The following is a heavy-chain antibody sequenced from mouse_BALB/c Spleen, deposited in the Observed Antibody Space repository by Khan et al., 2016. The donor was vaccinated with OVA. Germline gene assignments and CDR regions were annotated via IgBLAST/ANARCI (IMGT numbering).Heavy chain of an antibody. V-gene: IGHV1-4*01. CDR3: GREGAYGRSGGWWAY. J-gene: IGHJ3*01. Sequence: QVQLQQPGAELARPGASVKMSCKASGYTFTSYTIHWIKQRPGQGLEWIGYINPSSGYTNYNQKFKDKATLTADKSSTTAYMQLSSLTSDHSAVDDCGREGAYGRSGGWWAYGGEGTLVT. CDR1: GYTFTSYT. CDR2: INPSSGYT. D-gene: IGHD1-1*01.